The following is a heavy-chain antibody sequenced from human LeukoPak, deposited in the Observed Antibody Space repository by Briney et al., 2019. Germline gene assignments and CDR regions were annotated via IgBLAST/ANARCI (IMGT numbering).Heavy chain of an antibody. Sequence: TSETLSLTCTVSGGSINSSSYYWGWIRQPPGKGLEWIGSIYYSGSTYYNPSLKSRVTISVDTSKNQFSLKLSSVTAADTAVYYCARGLRGMATILYWGQGTLVTVSS. CDR1: GGSINSSSYY. D-gene: IGHD5-24*01. J-gene: IGHJ4*02. CDR2: IYYSGST. V-gene: IGHV4-39*07. CDR3: ARGLRGMATILY.